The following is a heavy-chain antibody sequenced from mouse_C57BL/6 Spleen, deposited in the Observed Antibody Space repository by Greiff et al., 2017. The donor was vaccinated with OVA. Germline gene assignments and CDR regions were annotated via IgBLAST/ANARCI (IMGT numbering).Heavy chain of an antibody. D-gene: IGHD1-1*01. CDR3: ARPTVVSSRYFDV. CDR2: ISSGSSTI. CDR1: GFTFSDYG. V-gene: IGHV5-17*01. J-gene: IGHJ1*03. Sequence: EVMLVESGGGLVKPGGSLKLSCAASGFTFSDYGMHWVRQAPEKGLEWVAYISSGSSTIYYADKVKGRFTISRDNAKNTLFLQMTRLRSEDTAMYYCARPTVVSSRYFDVWGTGTTVTVSS.